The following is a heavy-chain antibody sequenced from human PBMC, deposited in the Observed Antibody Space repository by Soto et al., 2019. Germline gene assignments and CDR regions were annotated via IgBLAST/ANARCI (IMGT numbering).Heavy chain of an antibody. V-gene: IGHV1-69*01. CDR2: IIPKFGSA. CDR1: RGTFSTYA. D-gene: IGHD6-19*01. Sequence: QMQLVHSGAEVKKPGSSVKVSCKASRGTFSTYAINWVRQAPGQGLEWMGGIIPKFGSANYAQKFQGRVTITADESTSTAYMELSSLRSEDTALYYCARAGVLNWFDPWAQGTLVTVSS. CDR3: ARAGVLNWFDP. J-gene: IGHJ5*02.